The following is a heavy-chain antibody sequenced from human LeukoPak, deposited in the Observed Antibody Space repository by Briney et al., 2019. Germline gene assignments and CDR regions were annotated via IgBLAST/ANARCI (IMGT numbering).Heavy chain of an antibody. V-gene: IGHV3-73*01. CDR1: GFTFSGSA. Sequence: PGGSLKLSCAASGFTFSGSAMHWVRQASGKGLEWVGRIRSKANSYATAYAASVKGRFTISRDDSKNTAYLQMNSLKTEDTAVYYCTASAELWIYFDYWGQGTLVTVSS. D-gene: IGHD3-3*01. J-gene: IGHJ4*02. CDR3: TASAELWIYFDY. CDR2: IRSKANSYAT.